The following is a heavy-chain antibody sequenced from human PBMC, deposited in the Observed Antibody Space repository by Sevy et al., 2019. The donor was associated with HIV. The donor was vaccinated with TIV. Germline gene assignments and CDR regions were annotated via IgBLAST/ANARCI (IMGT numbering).Heavy chain of an antibody. D-gene: IGHD3-16*02. CDR1: GYTFTSYG. J-gene: IGHJ4*02. CDR2: ISAYNGNT. Sequence: ASVKVSCKASGYTFTSYGISWVRQAPGQGLEWMGWISAYNGNTNYAQKLQGRVTMTTDTSTSTAYMELRSLRSDDTAVYYCARGGGYDYIWGSYRSPLDYWGQGTLVTVSS. V-gene: IGHV1-18*01. CDR3: ARGGGYDYIWGSYRSPLDY.